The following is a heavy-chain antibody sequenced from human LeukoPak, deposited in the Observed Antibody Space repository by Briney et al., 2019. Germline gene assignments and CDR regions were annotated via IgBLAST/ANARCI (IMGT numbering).Heavy chain of an antibody. D-gene: IGHD3-10*01. Sequence: PGASVKVSCKASGYTFTSYYMHWVRQAPGQGLEWMGIINPGAGSTNYAQKFQGRVTITRDTSTSTVHMELSSLRSEDTAVYYCARAGTAWDYWGPGTLVTVSS. CDR2: INPGAGST. CDR3: ARAGTAWDY. V-gene: IGHV1-46*01. CDR1: GYTFTSYY. J-gene: IGHJ4*02.